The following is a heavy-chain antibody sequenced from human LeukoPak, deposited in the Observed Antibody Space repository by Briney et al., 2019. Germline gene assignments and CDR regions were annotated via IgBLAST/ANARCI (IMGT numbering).Heavy chain of an antibody. CDR1: GDSVSSNTGA. V-gene: IGHV6-1*01. D-gene: IGHD3/OR15-3a*01. CDR3: ARGLTH. CDR2: TYYRSKWYN. J-gene: IGHJ4*02. Sequence: SQTLSLTCAISGDSVSSNTGAWNWIRQSPSRGLEWLGRTYYRSKWYNDYAVSVKSRIAVNPDTSKNQFSLQLNSVTAADTGVYYCARGLTHWGQGTLVTVSS.